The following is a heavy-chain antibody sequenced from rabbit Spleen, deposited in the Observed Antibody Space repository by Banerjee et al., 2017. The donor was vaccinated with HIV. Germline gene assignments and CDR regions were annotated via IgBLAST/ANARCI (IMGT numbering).Heavy chain of an antibody. V-gene: IGHV1S40*01. CDR2: IDTSDGDT. J-gene: IGHJ4*01. CDR3: AREGGIVVAGAFNL. CDR1: GFSFSNYYQ. D-gene: IGHD4-1*01. Sequence: QSLEESGGGLVKPGGTLTLTCTASGFSFSNYYQICWVRQAPGKGLEWIACIDTSDGDTDYANWPKGRFTISKASSTTVTLKMTSLTAADTATYFCAREGGIVVAGAFNLWGPGTLVTVS.